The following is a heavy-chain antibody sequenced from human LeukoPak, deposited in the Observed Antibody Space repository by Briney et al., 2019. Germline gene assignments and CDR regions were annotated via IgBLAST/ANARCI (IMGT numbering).Heavy chain of an antibody. Sequence: GESLKISCKGSGYSFTDYWIGWVRQMPGKGLEWMTIINPRDSDTRYSPPFQGQVTISVDKSINTAYLQWSSLKASDTAMYYCARQGIGVAADYWGQGTLVTVSS. J-gene: IGHJ4*02. CDR3: ARQGIGVAADY. CDR1: GYSFTDYW. V-gene: IGHV5-51*01. D-gene: IGHD6-19*01. CDR2: INPRDSDT.